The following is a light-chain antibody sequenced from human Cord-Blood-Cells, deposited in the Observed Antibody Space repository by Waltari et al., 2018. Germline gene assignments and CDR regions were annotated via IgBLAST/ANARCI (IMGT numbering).Light chain of an antibody. CDR3: KQLSNWPT. CDR2: DAS. CDR1: QSVSSY. V-gene: IGKV3-11*01. J-gene: IGKJ2*01. Sequence: EIMLTQSPATLSLSPGERATRSFRASQSVSSYLAWYQQKPGHAPRPLIYDASNSATGIPARFSGSGAGTDVTYTIRSLESEDFAVDYGKQLSNWPTSGQGPKLEIK.